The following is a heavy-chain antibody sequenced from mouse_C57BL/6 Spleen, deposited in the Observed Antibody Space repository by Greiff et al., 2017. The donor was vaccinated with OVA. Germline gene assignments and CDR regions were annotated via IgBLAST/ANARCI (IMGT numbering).Heavy chain of an antibody. Sequence: EVKLVESGAGLVKPGGSLKLSCAASGFTFSSYAMSWVRQTPEKRLEWVAYISSGGDYIYYADTVKGRFTISRDNARNTLYLQMSSLKSEDTAMYYCTREYYGSSYRYFDVWGTGTTVTVSS. CDR3: TREYYGSSYRYFDV. CDR2: ISSGGDYI. J-gene: IGHJ1*03. V-gene: IGHV5-9-1*02. CDR1: GFTFSSYA. D-gene: IGHD1-1*01.